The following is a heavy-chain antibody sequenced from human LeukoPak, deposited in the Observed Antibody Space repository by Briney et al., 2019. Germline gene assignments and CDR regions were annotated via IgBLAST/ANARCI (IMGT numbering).Heavy chain of an antibody. J-gene: IGHJ4*02. D-gene: IGHD5-24*01. CDR3: ARGIRDGYNFYFDG. Sequence: SSETLSLTCTVSGGSISSYYWSWIRQPPGKGLEWIGFIYYSGSTNYNPSLKSRVTISVDTSKNQFSLKLASVTAADTAVYYCARGIRDGYNFYFDGWGQGTLVTVSS. CDR1: GGSISSYY. CDR2: IYYSGST. V-gene: IGHV4-59*01.